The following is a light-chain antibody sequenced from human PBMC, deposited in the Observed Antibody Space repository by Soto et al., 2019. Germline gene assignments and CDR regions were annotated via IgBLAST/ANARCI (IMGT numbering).Light chain of an antibody. CDR2: EVS. J-gene: IGKJ5*01. V-gene: IGKV3-11*01. Sequence: EIVLTQSPGTLSLSPGERATLSCRASQSINSYLAWYQQKTGQAPRLLIYEVSNSATGIPARFSGSGSGTDFTLTISSLEPEDFAVYYCQQRSNWPPITFGQGTRLEIK. CDR3: QQRSNWPPIT. CDR1: QSINSY.